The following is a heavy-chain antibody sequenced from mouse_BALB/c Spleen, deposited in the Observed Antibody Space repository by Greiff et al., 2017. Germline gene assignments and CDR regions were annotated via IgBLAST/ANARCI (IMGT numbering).Heavy chain of an antibody. CDR1: GFTFSSYG. J-gene: IGHJ2*01. CDR3: ARDPGDY. CDR2: INSNGGST. D-gene: IGHD3-1*01. V-gene: IGHV5-6-3*01. Sequence: EVMLVESGGGLVQPGGSLKLSCAASGFTFSSYGMSWVRQTPDKRLELVATINSNGGSTYYPDSVKGRFTISRDNAKNTLYLQMSSLKSEDTAMYYCARDPGDYWGQGTTLTVSS.